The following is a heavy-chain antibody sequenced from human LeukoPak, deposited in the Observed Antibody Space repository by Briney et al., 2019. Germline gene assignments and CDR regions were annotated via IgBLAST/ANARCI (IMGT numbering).Heavy chain of an antibody. Sequence: PSETLSLTCTVSGGSISSGSYYWSWIRQPAGKGLEWIGRIYTSGSTNYNPSLKSRVTISVDTSKNQFSLKLSSVTAADTAVYYCARDGGGALRDYWGQGTLVTVSS. J-gene: IGHJ4*02. D-gene: IGHD3-16*01. V-gene: IGHV4-61*02. CDR3: ARDGGGALRDY. CDR2: IYTSGST. CDR1: GGSISSGSYY.